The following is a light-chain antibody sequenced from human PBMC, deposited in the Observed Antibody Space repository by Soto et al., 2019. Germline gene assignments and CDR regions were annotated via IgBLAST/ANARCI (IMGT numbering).Light chain of an antibody. CDR3: QQCVIWPLFT. CDR1: QSVNSNY. J-gene: IGKJ3*01. Sequence: EMVMTQSPAILSVSPGESATLSCRASQSVNSNYLAWYQQHPGQPPRLLIYGASSRATGIPARFSGSGSGTDFTLTISSLEPEDFAVYYCQQCVIWPLFTFGPGTKVDNK. CDR2: GAS. V-gene: IGKV3D-20*02.